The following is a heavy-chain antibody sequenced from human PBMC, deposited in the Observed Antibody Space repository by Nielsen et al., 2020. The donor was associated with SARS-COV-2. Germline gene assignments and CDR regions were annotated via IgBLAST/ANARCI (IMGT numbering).Heavy chain of an antibody. CDR2: IRSKANNYAT. CDR1: GFSFSGFA. J-gene: IGHJ3*02. CDR3: ARDALNWEDDAFDI. D-gene: IGHD1-1*01. Sequence: GGSLRLSCAASGFSFSGFAMHWVRQASGKELEWVGRIRSKANNYATAYAASVKGRFTLSRDDSKNTAYLQMTSLQTEDTAVYYCARDALNWEDDAFDIWGQGTMVTVSS. V-gene: IGHV3-73*01.